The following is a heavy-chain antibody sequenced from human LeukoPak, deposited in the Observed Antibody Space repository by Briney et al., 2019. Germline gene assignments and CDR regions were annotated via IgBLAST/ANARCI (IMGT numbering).Heavy chain of an antibody. CDR1: GGSISSSSYY. J-gene: IGHJ4*02. Sequence: NTSETLSLTCTVSGGSISSSSYYWGWIRQPPGKGREWIGSIYYSGSTYYNPSLKSRVTISVDMSKNQFSLKLTALKATKTACFSCPRVRLLWFGELAYWGQGTLVPVSS. V-gene: IGHV4-39*07. CDR2: IYYSGST. D-gene: IGHD3-10*01. CDR3: PRVRLLWFGELAY.